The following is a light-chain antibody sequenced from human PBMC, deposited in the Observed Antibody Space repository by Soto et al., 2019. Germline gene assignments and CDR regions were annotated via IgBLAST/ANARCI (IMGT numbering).Light chain of an antibody. J-gene: IGKJ5*01. CDR1: QGIRRW. CDR2: AAS. Sequence: DIQMTRSPSSVSASVGDRVTITCRASQGIRRWLAWYQKKPGKAPKLLIYAASSLQSGVPSRFRGSGYGTDLTLTISSLQHEDFETYYCQQANSFTITFGQGTRLEIK. CDR3: QQANSFTIT. V-gene: IGKV1-12*01.